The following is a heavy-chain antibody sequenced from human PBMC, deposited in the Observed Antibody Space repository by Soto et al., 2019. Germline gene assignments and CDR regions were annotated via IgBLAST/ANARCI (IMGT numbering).Heavy chain of an antibody. D-gene: IGHD4-17*01. Sequence: GGSLRLSCAASGFTFSSYGMHWVRQAPGKGLEWVAVISYDGSNKYYADSVKGRFTISRDNSKNTLYLQMNSLRAEDTAVYYCAKDLEPHYGDLYFDYWGQGTLVTVSS. CDR3: AKDLEPHYGDLYFDY. CDR1: GFTFSSYG. V-gene: IGHV3-30*18. J-gene: IGHJ4*02. CDR2: ISYDGSNK.